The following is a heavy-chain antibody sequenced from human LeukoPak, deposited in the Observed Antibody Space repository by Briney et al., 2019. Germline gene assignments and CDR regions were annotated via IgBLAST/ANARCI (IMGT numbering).Heavy chain of an antibody. Sequence: GASVKVSCKASGYTFTNYGISWVRQAPGQGLEWMGWISAYNGNTNYAQKLQGRVTMTTDTSTSTAYMELRSLRSDDTAVYYCARSSGTTYYYYYYMDVWGKGTTFTVSS. CDR1: GYTFTNYG. J-gene: IGHJ6*03. D-gene: IGHD1/OR15-1a*01. V-gene: IGHV1-18*01. CDR3: ARSSGTTYYYYYYMDV. CDR2: ISAYNGNT.